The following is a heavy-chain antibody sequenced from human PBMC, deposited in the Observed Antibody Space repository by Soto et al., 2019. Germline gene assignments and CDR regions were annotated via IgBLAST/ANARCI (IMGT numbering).Heavy chain of an antibody. CDR2: ISYDGSNK. D-gene: IGHD2-15*01. CDR1: GFTFSSYG. Sequence: QVQLVESGGGVVQPGRSLRLSCAASGFTFSSYGMHWVRRAPGKGLEWVAVISYDGSNKYYADSVKGRFTISRDNSKNTLYLQMNSLRAEDTAVYYCATSSPGYYYGMDVWGQGTTVTVSS. CDR3: ATSSPGYYYGMDV. V-gene: IGHV3-30*03. J-gene: IGHJ6*02.